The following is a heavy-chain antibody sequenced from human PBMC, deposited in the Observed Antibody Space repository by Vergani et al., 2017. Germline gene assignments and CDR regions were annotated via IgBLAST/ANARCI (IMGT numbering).Heavy chain of an antibody. J-gene: IGHJ5*02. CDR2: IYYSGST. CDR1: GGSVSSGSYY. D-gene: IGHD6-13*01. V-gene: IGHV4-61*01. Sequence: QVQLQESGPGLVKPSETLSLTCTVSGGSVSSGSYYWSWIRQPPGKGLEWIGYIYYSGSTNYNHSLKSRVTISVDTSKNQFSLKLSSVTAADTAVYYCARGVAAAGTVRPWGQGTLVTVSS. CDR3: ARGVAAAGTVRP.